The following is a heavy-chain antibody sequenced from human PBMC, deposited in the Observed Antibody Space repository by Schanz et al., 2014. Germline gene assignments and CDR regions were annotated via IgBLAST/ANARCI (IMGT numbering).Heavy chain of an antibody. CDR3: ASSIKAYYFDY. CDR2: INPKSGGT. V-gene: IGHV1-2*02. J-gene: IGHJ4*02. CDR1: GYTFTGHH. D-gene: IGHD3-10*01. Sequence: QGHLVQSGAEVKEPGASVKVSCKASGYTFTGHHMHWVRQAPGQGLEWMGWINPKSGGTNYAQKFQGRVTMTRDTSISTAYMELSRLRSDDTAVYYCASSIKAYYFDYWGQGTLVTVSS.